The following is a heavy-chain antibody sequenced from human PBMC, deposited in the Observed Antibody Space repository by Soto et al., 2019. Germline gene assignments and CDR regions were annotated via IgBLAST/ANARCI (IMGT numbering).Heavy chain of an antibody. J-gene: IGHJ4*02. D-gene: IGHD4-17*01. CDR3: AIPPYDYGDYVRPDLDS. CDR1: GGTFSSYA. Sequence: QVQLVQSGAEVKKPGSSVKVSCKASGGTFSSYAISWVRQAPGQGLEWMGGIIPIFGTANYAQKFQGRVTITADDSPSTAYMALGSLRSEDTAVYYCAIPPYDYGDYVRPDLDSWGQGTLVTVSS. V-gene: IGHV1-69*01. CDR2: IIPIFGTA.